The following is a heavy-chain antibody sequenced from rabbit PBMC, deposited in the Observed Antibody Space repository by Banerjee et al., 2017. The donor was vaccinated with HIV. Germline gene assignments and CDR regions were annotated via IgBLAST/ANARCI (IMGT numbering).Heavy chain of an antibody. CDR2: INTISGDT. Sequence: VRQAPGKGLEWIACINTISGDTVYATWAKGRFTISKASWTTVTLQMTSLTDADTATYFCARYISGSGYYGLWGQGTLVTVS. V-gene: IGHV1S40*01. CDR3: ARYISGSGYYGL. D-gene: IGHD1-1*01. J-gene: IGHJ3*01.